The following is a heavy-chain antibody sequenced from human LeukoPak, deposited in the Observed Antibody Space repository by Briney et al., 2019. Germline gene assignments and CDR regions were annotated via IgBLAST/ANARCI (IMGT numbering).Heavy chain of an antibody. J-gene: IGHJ4*02. CDR1: GFTFSSYA. CDR2: ISYDGSNK. CDR3: ARDRIAVAGTGTPDFDY. Sequence: LPGRSLRLSCAASGFTFSSYAMHWVRQAPGKGLEWVAVISYDGSNKYYADSVKGRFTISRDNSKNTLYLQMNSLRAEDTAVYYCARDRIAVAGTGTPDFDYWGQGTLVTVSS. V-gene: IGHV3-30-3*01. D-gene: IGHD6-19*01.